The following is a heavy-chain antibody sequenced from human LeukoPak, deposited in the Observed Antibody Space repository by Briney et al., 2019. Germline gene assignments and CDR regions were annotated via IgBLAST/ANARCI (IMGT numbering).Heavy chain of an antibody. CDR3: AKDIGSSWSYNWFDP. J-gene: IGHJ5*02. CDR1: GFTFSSYS. D-gene: IGHD6-13*01. Sequence: GGSLRLSCAASGFTFSSYSMNWVRQAPGKGLEWVSYISSSSSTIYYADSVKGRFAISRDNAKNSLYLQMNSLRAEDTALYYCAKDIGSSWSYNWFDPWGQGTLVTVSS. V-gene: IGHV3-48*01. CDR2: ISSSSSTI.